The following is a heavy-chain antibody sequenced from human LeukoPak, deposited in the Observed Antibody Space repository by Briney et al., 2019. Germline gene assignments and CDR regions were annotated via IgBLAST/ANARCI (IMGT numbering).Heavy chain of an antibody. D-gene: IGHD4/OR15-4a*01. CDR3: VRIPNSANFPNWFDP. CDR2: ISSSSSNI. CDR1: GFTVSSNY. J-gene: IGHJ5*02. V-gene: IGHV3-21*01. Sequence: GGSLRLSCAASGFTVSSNYMSWVRQAPGKGLEWVSSISSSSSNIYYADSVRGRSTISRDNAKNSLYLQMNSLIVEDTAVYYCVRIPNSANFPNWFDPWGQGTLVTVSS.